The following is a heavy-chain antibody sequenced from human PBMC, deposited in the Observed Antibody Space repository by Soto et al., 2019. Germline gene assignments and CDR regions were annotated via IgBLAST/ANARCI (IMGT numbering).Heavy chain of an antibody. Sequence: PGGSLRLSCAASGFTFDDYAMHWVRQAPGKGLEWVSGISWNSSSIGYADSVKGRFTISRDNAKNSLYLQMNSLRDEDTAVYYCARAIGGVEWELPSDYWGQGTLVPVSS. J-gene: IGHJ4*02. D-gene: IGHD1-26*01. V-gene: IGHV3-9*01. CDR3: ARAIGGVEWELPSDY. CDR2: ISWNSSSI. CDR1: GFTFDDYA.